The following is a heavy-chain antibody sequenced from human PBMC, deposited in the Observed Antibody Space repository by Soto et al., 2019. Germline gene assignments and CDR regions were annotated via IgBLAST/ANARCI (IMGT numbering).Heavy chain of an antibody. D-gene: IGHD3-9*01. CDR3: AKEYYDILSAPAAFDY. Sequence: EVQLLESGGGLVQPGGSLRLSCAASGFTFSSYAMSWVRQAPGKGLEWVSAISGSGGSTYYADSVKGRFTISRDNSKNTLYLQMNSLRAEDTAGYYCAKEYYDILSAPAAFDYWGQETLVTVSS. V-gene: IGHV3-23*01. CDR1: GFTFSSYA. CDR2: ISGSGGST. J-gene: IGHJ4*02.